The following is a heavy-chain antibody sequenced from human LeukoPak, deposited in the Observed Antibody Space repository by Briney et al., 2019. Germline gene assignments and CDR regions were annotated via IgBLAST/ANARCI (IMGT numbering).Heavy chain of an antibody. D-gene: IGHD2-15*01. Sequence: SETLSLTCAVSGGSISSGGYYWSWIRQHPGKGLEWIGYIYYSGSTYYNPSLRSRVTISVDTSKNQFSLRLSSVTAADTAVYFCARRRVVVASTDGASGAFDIWGQGTMVTVSS. J-gene: IGHJ3*02. V-gene: IGHV4-31*11. CDR2: IYYSGST. CDR3: ARRRVVVASTDGASGAFDI. CDR1: GGSISSGGYY.